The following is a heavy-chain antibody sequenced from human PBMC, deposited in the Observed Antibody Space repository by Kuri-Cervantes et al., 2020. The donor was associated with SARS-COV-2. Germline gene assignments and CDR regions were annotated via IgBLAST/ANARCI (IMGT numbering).Heavy chain of an antibody. D-gene: IGHD6-19*01. CDR1: GYTFTSYA. J-gene: IGHJ4*02. V-gene: IGHV1-18*01. CDR3: ARLPAVAGPQLPLDY. CDR2: ISAYNGKT. Sequence: ASVKVSCKASGYTFTSYAISWVRQAPGQGLEWMGWISAYNGKTEYVQNLQGRVTMTTDTSTSTGYMELTSLRSDDTAVYYCARLPAVAGPQLPLDYWGQGTLVTVSS.